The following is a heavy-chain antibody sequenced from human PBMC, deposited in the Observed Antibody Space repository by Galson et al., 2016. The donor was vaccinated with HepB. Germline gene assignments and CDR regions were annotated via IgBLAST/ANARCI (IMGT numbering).Heavy chain of an antibody. J-gene: IGHJ6*02. V-gene: IGHV3-9*01. CDR1: GFTFGDYA. CDR3: AKDRVSFYHYGMDV. CDR2: ITWNSGAI. Sequence: SLRLSCAASGFTFGDYAMHWVRQAPGKGLEWVSGITWNSGAIAYADSVKGRFTIYRDNARNSMYLQMNNLRTEDTALYYCAKDRVSFYHYGMDVGGQGTKVTVSS. D-gene: IGHD2-8*01.